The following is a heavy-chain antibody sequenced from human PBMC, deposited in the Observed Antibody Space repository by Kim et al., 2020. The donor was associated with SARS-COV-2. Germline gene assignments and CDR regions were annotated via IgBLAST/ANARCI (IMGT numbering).Heavy chain of an antibody. CDR2: IYHSGST. V-gene: IGHV4-4*02. J-gene: IGHJ6*02. Sequence: SETLSLTCAVSGGSISSSNWWSWVRQPPGKGLEWIGEIYHSGSTNYNPSLKSRVTISVDKSKNQFSLKLSSVTAADTAVYYCARDHRDMQLEPGPEHYYYYYGMDVWGQGTTVTVSS. D-gene: IGHD6-13*01. CDR1: GGSISSSNW. CDR3: ARDHRDMQLEPGPEHYYYYYGMDV.